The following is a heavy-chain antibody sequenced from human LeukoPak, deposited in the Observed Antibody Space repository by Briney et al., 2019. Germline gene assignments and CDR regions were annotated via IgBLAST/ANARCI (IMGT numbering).Heavy chain of an antibody. CDR3: ARVDSGYCSSTSCYAVMDV. CDR1: GGSISSGGYY. J-gene: IGHJ6*02. Sequence: SETLSLTCTVSGGSISSGGYYWSWIRQHPGKGLEWIGYIYYSGSTYYNPSLKSRVTISVDTSKNQFSLKLSSVTAADTAVYYCARVDSGYCSSTSCYAVMDVWGQGTTVTVSS. CDR2: IYYSGST. D-gene: IGHD2-2*03. V-gene: IGHV4-31*03.